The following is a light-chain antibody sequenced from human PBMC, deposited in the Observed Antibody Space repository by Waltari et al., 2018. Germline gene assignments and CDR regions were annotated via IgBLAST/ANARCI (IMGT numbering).Light chain of an antibody. J-gene: IGKJ1*01. CDR3: QQYQNWPPWT. CDR2: DSS. Sequence: VLTQSPATLSVSTGEPVTLSCRASQSVRSDLAWYQQKPGQAPRLLIYDSSTRATGIPARFIGSGSGTDFTLTISSLQSEDFGVYYCQQYQNWPPWTFGQGTKVEIE. CDR1: QSVRSD. V-gene: IGKV3-15*01.